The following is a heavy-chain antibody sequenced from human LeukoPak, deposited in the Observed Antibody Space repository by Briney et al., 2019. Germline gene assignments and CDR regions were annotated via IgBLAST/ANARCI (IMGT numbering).Heavy chain of an antibody. D-gene: IGHD6-6*01. CDR3: ARDRGSSDYFDY. V-gene: IGHV3-7*01. CDR2: IKEDGSER. Sequence: GSLRLSCAASGFIFSSYWMSWVRLAPGKGLEWVANIKEDGSERFYVDSVKGRFTISRDNAKISLYLQMNSLRAEDTAVYYCARDRGSSDYFDYWGQGTLVTVSS. J-gene: IGHJ4*02. CDR1: GFIFSSYW.